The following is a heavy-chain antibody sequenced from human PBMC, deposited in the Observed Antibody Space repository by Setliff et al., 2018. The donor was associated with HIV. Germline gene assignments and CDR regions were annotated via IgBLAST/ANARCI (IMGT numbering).Heavy chain of an antibody. V-gene: IGHV1-46*01. Sequence: GASVKVSCKASGVTFTSYYMHWVRRAPGQGLEWMGMISPSGASTKYAQRLQGRVTLTRDTSSSTVYVELSSLRSDDTAVYYCAREAEQGERSSSWYFDYWGQGTQVTVSS. D-gene: IGHD6-6*01. J-gene: IGHJ4*02. CDR1: GVTFTSYY. CDR3: AREAEQGERSSSWYFDY. CDR2: ISPSGAST.